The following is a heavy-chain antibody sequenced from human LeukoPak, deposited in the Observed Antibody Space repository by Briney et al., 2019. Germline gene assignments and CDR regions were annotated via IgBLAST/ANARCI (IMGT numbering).Heavy chain of an antibody. CDR3: ARDGGSLAVAGSYYFDY. V-gene: IGHV4-39*07. Sequence: SETLSLTCTVSGGSLSSSSYYWGWIRQPPGKGLEWLGSIYYSGSTYYNPSLKSRVTISVDTSKNQFSLKLSSVTAANTAVYYCARDGGSLAVAGSYYFDYWGQGTLVTVSS. J-gene: IGHJ4*02. CDR1: GGSLSSSSYY. CDR2: IYYSGST. D-gene: IGHD6-19*01.